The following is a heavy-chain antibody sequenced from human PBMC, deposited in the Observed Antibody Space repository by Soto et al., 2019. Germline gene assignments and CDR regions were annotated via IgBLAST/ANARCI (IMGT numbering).Heavy chain of an antibody. CDR1: GGSISSYY. V-gene: IGHV4-59*01. D-gene: IGHD2-2*01. CDR2: IYYSGST. Sequence: SETLSLTSTVSGGSISSYYWSWIRQHPGKGLEWIGYIYYSGSTNYNPSLKSRVTISVDTSKNQFSLKLSSVTAADTAVYYCARKGSTSWSYMDVWGKGTTVTVSS. CDR3: ARKGSTSWSYMDV. J-gene: IGHJ6*03.